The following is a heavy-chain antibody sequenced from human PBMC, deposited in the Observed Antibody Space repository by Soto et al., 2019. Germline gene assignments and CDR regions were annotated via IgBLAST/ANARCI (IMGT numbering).Heavy chain of an antibody. V-gene: IGHV1-46*01. J-gene: IGHJ4*02. CDR3: GRAFDRSGLY. D-gene: IGHD3-22*01. CDR2: INPSGGAT. CDR1: GYTFRNYY. Sequence: ASVKVPCKASGYTFRNYYIHWVRQAPGQGLEWMGLINPSGGATSYSQRFQGRVTITKDSSTSTVYMELSSLGSGDTAVYYCGRAFDRSGLYWGQGTLVTVSS.